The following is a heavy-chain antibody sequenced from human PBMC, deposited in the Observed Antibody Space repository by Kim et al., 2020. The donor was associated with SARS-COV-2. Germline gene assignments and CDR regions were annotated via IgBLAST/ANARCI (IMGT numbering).Heavy chain of an antibody. J-gene: IGHJ6*02. D-gene: IGHD4-17*01. Sequence: SETLSLTCTVSGGSISSYYWSWIRQPPGKGLEWIGYIYYSGSTNYNPSLKSRVTISVDTSKNQFSLKLSSVTAADTAVYYCARQNLYGDYFYYYGMDVWGQGTTVTVSS. CDR3: ARQNLYGDYFYYYGMDV. CDR2: IYYSGST. V-gene: IGHV4-59*01. CDR1: GGSISSYY.